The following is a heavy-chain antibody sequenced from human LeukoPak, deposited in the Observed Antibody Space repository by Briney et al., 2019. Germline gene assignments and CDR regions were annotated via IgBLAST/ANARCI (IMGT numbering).Heavy chain of an antibody. CDR3: ARGRFLEWLPAGAFDI. V-gene: IGHV4-59*01. CDR1: GGSISSYY. CDR2: IYYSGST. Sequence: SETLSLTCTVSGGSISSYYWSWIRQPPGKGLEWIGYIYYSGSTNYNPSLKSRVTISVDTSKNQFSLKLSSVTAADTAVYYCARGRFLEWLPAGAFDIWGQGTMVTVSS. D-gene: IGHD3-3*01. J-gene: IGHJ3*02.